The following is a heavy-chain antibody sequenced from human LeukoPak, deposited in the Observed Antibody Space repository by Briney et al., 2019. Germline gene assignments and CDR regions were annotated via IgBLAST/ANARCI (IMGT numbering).Heavy chain of an antibody. CDR2: IRPRGDNT. CDR1: GFTFSNAW. Sequence: GGSLTLSCAASGFTFSNAWMSWVRQAPGRGLEWVSSIRPRGDNTYYGDSVKGRFTISRDNSKNTVYLQMNNMRVDDTAVYYCARVAGWHWFDPWGQGTLVTVSS. CDR3: ARVAGWHWFDP. J-gene: IGHJ5*02. D-gene: IGHD6-19*01. V-gene: IGHV3-23*01.